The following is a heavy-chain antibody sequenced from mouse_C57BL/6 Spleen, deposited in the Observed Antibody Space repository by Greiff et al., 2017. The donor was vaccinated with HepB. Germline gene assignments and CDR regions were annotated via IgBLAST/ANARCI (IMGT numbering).Heavy chain of an antibody. CDR2: IYPGNGDT. V-gene: IGHV1-12*01. CDR3: ARGGISDYYGSSTPAWFAY. Sequence: QVQLKESGAELVRPGASVKMSCKASGYTFTSYNMHWVKQTPRQGLEWIGAIYPGNGDTSYNQKFKGKATLTVDKSSSTAYMQLSSLTSEDSAVYFCARGGISDYYGSSTPAWFAYWGQGTLVTVSA. J-gene: IGHJ3*01. D-gene: IGHD1-1*01. CDR1: GYTFTSYN.